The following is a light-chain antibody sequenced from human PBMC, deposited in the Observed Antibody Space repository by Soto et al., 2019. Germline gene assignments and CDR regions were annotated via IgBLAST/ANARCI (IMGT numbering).Light chain of an antibody. Sequence: AIRMTQSPSSLSASTGDRVTITCRASQGISSYLAWYQQKPGKAPKLLIYAASTLQSGVPSRFSGSGSGTDFTLTISCLQSEVFATYYCQQYYSYPPVTFGQGTKVEIK. J-gene: IGKJ1*01. V-gene: IGKV1-8*01. CDR1: QGISSY. CDR3: QQYYSYPPVT. CDR2: AAS.